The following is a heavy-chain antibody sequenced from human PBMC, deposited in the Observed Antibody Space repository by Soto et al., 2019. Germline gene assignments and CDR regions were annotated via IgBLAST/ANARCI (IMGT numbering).Heavy chain of an antibody. V-gene: IGHV4-39*01. CDR3: ARQAATRYFDY. CDR1: GGSISSSSYY. D-gene: IGHD2-15*01. J-gene: IGHJ4*02. Sequence: SETLSLTCTVSGGSISSSSYYWGWIRQPPGKGLEWIGSIYYSGSTYYNPSLKSRVTISVDTSKNQFSLKLSSVTAADTAVYYCARQAATRYFDYWGQGTLVTVSS. CDR2: IYYSGST.